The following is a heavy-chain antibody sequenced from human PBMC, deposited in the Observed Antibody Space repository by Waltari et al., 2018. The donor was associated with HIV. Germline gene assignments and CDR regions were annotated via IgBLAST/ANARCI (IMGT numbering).Heavy chain of an antibody. Sequence: QVQLVQSGAEVKKPGASVKVSCQVSGYTLPELSMPWVRQAPGKGLEWMGGFDPEDGETIYAQKFQGRVTMTEDTSTDTAYMELSSLRSEDTAVYYCATVPVAGTGFDPWGQGTLVTVSS. CDR2: FDPEDGET. V-gene: IGHV1-24*01. CDR1: GYTLPELS. CDR3: ATVPVAGTGFDP. J-gene: IGHJ5*02. D-gene: IGHD6-19*01.